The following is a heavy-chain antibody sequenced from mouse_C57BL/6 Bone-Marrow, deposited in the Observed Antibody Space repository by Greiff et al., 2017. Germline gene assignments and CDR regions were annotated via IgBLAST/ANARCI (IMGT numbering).Heavy chain of an antibody. CDR3: ARHEEGYSNYGAMDY. CDR2: IYPRSGNT. V-gene: IGHV1-81*01. D-gene: IGHD2-5*01. J-gene: IGHJ4*01. CDR1: GYTFTSYG. Sequence: VMLVESGAELARPGASVKLSCKASGYTFTSYGISWVKQRTGQGLEWIGEIYPRSGNTYYNEKFKGKATLTADKSSSTVYMELSRLTSEDSAVYFCARHEEGYSNYGAMDYWGQGTSVTVSS.